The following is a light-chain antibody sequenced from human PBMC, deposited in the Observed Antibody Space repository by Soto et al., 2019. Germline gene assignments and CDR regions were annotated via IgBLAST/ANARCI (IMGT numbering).Light chain of an antibody. J-gene: IGKJ1*01. V-gene: IGKV3-15*01. CDR1: QSISSN. CDR2: GAS. CDR3: QQCNKWPLT. Sequence: EVLMTQSPATLSVSPWEGATLSCRASQSISSNLVWYQQKPGQAPRLLIYGASTRATGIPARFSGSGSGTEFSLTISSLQSEDSAVYYCQQCNKWPLTFGQGTKVDIK.